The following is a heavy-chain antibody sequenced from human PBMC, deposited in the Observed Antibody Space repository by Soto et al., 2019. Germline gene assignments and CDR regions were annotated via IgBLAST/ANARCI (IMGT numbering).Heavy chain of an antibody. Sequence: PSETLSLTCTVSGTSISSYYWSWIRQPPGKGLEWIANIHYSGTTNYNPSLASRVTLSVDTSKNQFSLKMTSVTAADRAMYFCARYYSYAIDYLGRGTLVTVSS. CDR2: IHYSGTT. CDR1: GTSISSYY. CDR3: ARYYSYAIDY. J-gene: IGHJ4*02. V-gene: IGHV4-59*01. D-gene: IGHD2-8*01.